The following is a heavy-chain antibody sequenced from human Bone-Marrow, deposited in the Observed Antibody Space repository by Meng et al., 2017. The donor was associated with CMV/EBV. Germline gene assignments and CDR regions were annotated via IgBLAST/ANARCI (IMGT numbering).Heavy chain of an antibody. CDR1: GLTFSSYT. D-gene: IGHD3-22*01. CDR2: ISSSGSTI. J-gene: IGHJ4*02. CDR3: ARGDSSGYWFFDY. V-gene: IGHV3-21*01. Sequence: AAYGLTFSSYTMNWVRQAPGKGLEWVSSISSSGSTIYYADSVKGRFTISRDNAQNSLYLQMNSLGAEDTAVYFCARGDSSGYWFFDYWGQGTLVTVSS.